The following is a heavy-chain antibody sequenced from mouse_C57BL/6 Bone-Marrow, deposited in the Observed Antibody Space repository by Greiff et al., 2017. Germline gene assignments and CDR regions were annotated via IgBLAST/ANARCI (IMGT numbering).Heavy chain of an antibody. CDR1: GFTFSSYT. CDR3: ARHYYGRFAY. D-gene: IGHD1-1*01. J-gene: IGHJ3*01. Sequence: EVQRVESGGGLVKPGGSLKLSCAASGFTFSSYTMSWVRQTPEKRLEWVATISGGGGNTYYPDSVKGRFTISRDNDKNTLYLQKSGLRAEDTALYYCARHYYGRFAYWGQGTLVTVSA. CDR2: ISGGGGNT. V-gene: IGHV5-9*01.